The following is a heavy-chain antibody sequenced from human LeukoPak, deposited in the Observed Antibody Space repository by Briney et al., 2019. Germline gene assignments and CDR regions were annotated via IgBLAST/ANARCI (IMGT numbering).Heavy chain of an antibody. Sequence: KAGGSLRPSCAASGFTFIDYYMSWIRQAPGKGMEWVSYISSSCSTIYYADSVKDRFTISRDNAKNSLYLQMNSLREEDTPVYYCASPGPMGYYYYYIDVWGKGTTVTVSS. V-gene: IGHV3-11*04. CDR2: ISSSCSTI. J-gene: IGHJ6*03. CDR1: GFTFIDYY. CDR3: ASPGPMGYYYYYIDV. D-gene: IGHD1-26*01.